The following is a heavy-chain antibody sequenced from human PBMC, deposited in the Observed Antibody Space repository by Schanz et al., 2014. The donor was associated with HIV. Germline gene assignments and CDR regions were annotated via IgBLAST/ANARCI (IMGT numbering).Heavy chain of an antibody. V-gene: IGHV3-30*18. CDR3: AKDIFYDSSGLNPGWGSFDI. Sequence: QVQLVESGGGVVQPGRSLRLSCVASAFNFDSYGMHWVRQAPGKGLEWVAVTSYDGTKKHYADSVKGRFTISRDNGRNSLYLQMNSLRPEDTALYYCAKDIFYDSSGLNPGWGSFDIWGQGTLVTVSS. J-gene: IGHJ3*02. CDR1: AFNFDSYG. D-gene: IGHD3-22*01. CDR2: TSYDGTKK.